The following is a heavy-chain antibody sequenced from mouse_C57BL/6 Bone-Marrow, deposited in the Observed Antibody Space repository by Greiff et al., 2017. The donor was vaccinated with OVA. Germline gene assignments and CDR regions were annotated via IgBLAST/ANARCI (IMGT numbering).Heavy chain of an antibody. CDR2: IDPETGGT. Sequence: QVQLQQSGAELVRPGASVTLSCKASGYTFTDYEMHWVKQTPVHGLEWIGAIDPETGGTAYNQKFKGKAILTADKSSSTAYMELRSLTSEDSAVYDSTRGYSNYYAMDYWGQGTSVTVSS. CDR1: GYTFTDYE. CDR3: TRGYSNYYAMDY. D-gene: IGHD2-5*01. J-gene: IGHJ4*01. V-gene: IGHV1-15*01.